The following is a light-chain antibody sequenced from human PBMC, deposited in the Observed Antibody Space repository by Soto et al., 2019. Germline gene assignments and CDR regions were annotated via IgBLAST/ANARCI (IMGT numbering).Light chain of an antibody. CDR1: QSVRANS. CDR3: LQYGTPPYS. J-gene: IGKJ2*03. CDR2: DAS. V-gene: IGKV3-20*01. Sequence: DIVLTQSPGTLSLSPGEGATLSCRASQSVRANSVAWYQRKPGQAPRVLIYDASSGATGIPDRFSGSGSGTDFTLAISRLEPEDFAVYYCLQYGTPPYSFGQGTKVEIK.